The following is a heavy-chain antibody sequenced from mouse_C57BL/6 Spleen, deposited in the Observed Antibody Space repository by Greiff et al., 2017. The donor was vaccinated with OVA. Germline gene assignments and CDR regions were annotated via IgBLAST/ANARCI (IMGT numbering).Heavy chain of an antibody. CDR3: ARFDGYQYYFDY. J-gene: IGHJ2*01. V-gene: IGHV1-81*01. Sequence: QVQLKESGAELARPGASVKLSCKASGYTFTSYGISWVKQRTGQGLEWIGEIYPRSGNTYYNEKFKGKATLTADKSSSTAYMELRSLTSEDSAVYFCARFDGYQYYFDYWGQGTTLTVSS. CDR1: GYTFTSYG. CDR2: IYPRSGNT. D-gene: IGHD2-3*01.